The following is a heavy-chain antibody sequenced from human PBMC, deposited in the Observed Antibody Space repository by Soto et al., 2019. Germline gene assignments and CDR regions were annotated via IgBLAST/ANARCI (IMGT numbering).Heavy chain of an antibody. CDR1: GATLNSFINYG. CDR2: IIPVFGAA. Sequence: QVQLVQSGAEVKKPGSSVRVSCKASGATLNSFINYGITWVRQAPGQGLEYMGGIIPVFGAANHAQKFQGRVTISAYXSTRTVNMELSSLTSKDTAVYYCVRVAATKILVLKYDALEIWGQGTMVTVSS. D-gene: IGHD5-12*01. CDR3: VRVAATKILVLKYDALEI. J-gene: IGHJ3*02. V-gene: IGHV1-69*12.